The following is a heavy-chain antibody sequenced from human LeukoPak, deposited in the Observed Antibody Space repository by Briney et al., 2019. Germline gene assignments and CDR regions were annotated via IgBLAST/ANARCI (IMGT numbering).Heavy chain of an antibody. D-gene: IGHD2-21*02. J-gene: IGHJ4*02. CDR3: TRLQDY. CDR1: GFTVSSYY. CDR2: LYSGGST. V-gene: IGHV3-53*01. Sequence: HPGGSLRLSCAASGFTVSSYYMSWVRQAPGKGLEWVSVLYSGGSTYYADSVKGRFTISRDKSKNTLYLQTNSLRAEDTAVYYCTRLQDYWGQGTLVTVSS.